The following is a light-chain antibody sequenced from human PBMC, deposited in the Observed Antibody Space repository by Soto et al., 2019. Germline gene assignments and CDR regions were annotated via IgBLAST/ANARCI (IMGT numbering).Light chain of an antibody. CDR3: QQSYSTPRT. Sequence: AIQMNQSPSSLSASVGDTVTITCRASQGIRNALGWYQQKPGNAPKLLIYAASSLQSGVPSRFSGSGSGTDFTLTISSLQPEDFATYYCQQSYSTPRTFGQGTMVDVK. CDR1: QGIRNA. CDR2: AAS. V-gene: IGKV1-6*01. J-gene: IGKJ1*01.